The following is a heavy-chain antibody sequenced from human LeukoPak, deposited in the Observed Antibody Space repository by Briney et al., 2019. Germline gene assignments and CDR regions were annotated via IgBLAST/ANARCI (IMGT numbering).Heavy chain of an antibody. CDR2: INHSGST. J-gene: IGHJ4*02. Sequence: PSETLSLTCAVYGGSFSGYYWSWIRQPPGQGLEWIGEINHSGSTNYNPSLKRRVTISVDTSKNQFSLKLSSVTAADTAVYYCARVDDYGDPLFDYWGQGTLVTVSS. D-gene: IGHD4-17*01. CDR3: ARVDDYGDPLFDY. CDR1: GGSFSGYY. V-gene: IGHV4-34*01.